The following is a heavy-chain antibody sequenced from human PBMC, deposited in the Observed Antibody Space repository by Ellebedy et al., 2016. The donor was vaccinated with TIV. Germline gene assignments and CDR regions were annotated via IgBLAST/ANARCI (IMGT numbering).Heavy chain of an antibody. Sequence: ASVKVSCXASGDTFTSYGISWVRQAPGQGLEWMGWIKNFNGDKSYAQKFQDRVTMTTDTSTSIAYMELRSLSSDDTAVYYCARDGYCSGGDCYSIGFDPWGQGTLVTVSS. CDR3: ARDGYCSGGDCYSIGFDP. J-gene: IGHJ5*02. CDR1: GDTFTSYG. D-gene: IGHD2-15*01. V-gene: IGHV1-18*01. CDR2: IKNFNGDK.